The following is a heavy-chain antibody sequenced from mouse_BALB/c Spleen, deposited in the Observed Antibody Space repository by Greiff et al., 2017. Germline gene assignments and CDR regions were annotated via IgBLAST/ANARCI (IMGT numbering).Heavy chain of an antibody. CDR1: GYAFTNYL. Sequence: QVQLQQSGAELVRPGTSVKVSCKASGYAFTNYLIEWVKQRPGQGLEWIGVINPGSGGTNYNEKFKGKATLTADKSSSTAYMQLSSLTSDDSAVYFCARSQYGNGYFDVWGAGTTVTVSS. V-gene: IGHV1-54*03. CDR3: ARSQYGNGYFDV. D-gene: IGHD2-10*02. CDR2: INPGSGGT. J-gene: IGHJ1*01.